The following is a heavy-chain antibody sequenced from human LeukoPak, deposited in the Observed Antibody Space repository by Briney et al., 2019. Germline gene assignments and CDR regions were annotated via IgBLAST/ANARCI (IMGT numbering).Heavy chain of an antibody. D-gene: IGHD1-14*01. Sequence: TSETLSLTCAVYGGSFSGYYWSWIRQPPGKGLEWIGEINHSGSTNYNPSLKSRVTISVDTSKNQFSLKLSSVTAADTAVYYCARGRYYHYYMDVWGKGTTVTVSS. CDR2: INHSGST. CDR3: ARGRYYHYYMDV. J-gene: IGHJ6*03. CDR1: GGSFSGYY. V-gene: IGHV4-34*01.